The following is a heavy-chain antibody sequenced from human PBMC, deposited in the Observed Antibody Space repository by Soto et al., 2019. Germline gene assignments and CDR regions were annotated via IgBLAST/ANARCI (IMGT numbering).Heavy chain of an antibody. CDR2: IDNTGSSA. J-gene: IGHJ4*02. Sequence: EVRLVESGGGLVQPGGSLRLSCAASGFPFSSHWLQWVRQVPGRGLVWVSRIDNTGSSAIYADSVRGRFTVSRDNAKDTLYLHMNSLRAEDTAVYYCATLNGYDYWGQGKLVTVSS. D-gene: IGHD5-12*01. V-gene: IGHV3-74*01. CDR1: GFPFSSHW. CDR3: ATLNGYDY.